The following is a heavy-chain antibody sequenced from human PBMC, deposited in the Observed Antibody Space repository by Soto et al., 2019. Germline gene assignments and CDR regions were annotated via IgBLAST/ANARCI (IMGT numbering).Heavy chain of an antibody. V-gene: IGHV4-30-2*01. CDR3: ARGGLLPDY. CDR1: GGSISSGGYS. J-gene: IGHJ4*02. D-gene: IGHD6-19*01. Sequence: QLQLQESGSGLVKPSQTLSLTCAVSGGSISSGGYSWSLIRQPPGKGLEWIGYISHSGSTYYNPSLKSRVTISVDSTKQQFSLKLSSVTAADTAVYYCARGGLLPDYWGQGTLVTVSS. CDR2: ISHSGST.